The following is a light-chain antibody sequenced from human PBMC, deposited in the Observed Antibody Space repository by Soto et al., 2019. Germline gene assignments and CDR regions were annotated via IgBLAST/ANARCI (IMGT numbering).Light chain of an antibody. J-gene: IGLJ3*02. CDR3: AAWDDSLNGWV. CDR2: TND. V-gene: IGLV1-44*01. Sequence: QSVLTQPPSASGTPGQRVTISCSGSSFNIGRNPVNWYQQFPGTAPKLLINTNDQRPSGVPDRFSGSKSGTSASLAISGLQSEDEADYYCAAWDDSLNGWVFGGGTKVTVL. CDR1: SFNIGRNP.